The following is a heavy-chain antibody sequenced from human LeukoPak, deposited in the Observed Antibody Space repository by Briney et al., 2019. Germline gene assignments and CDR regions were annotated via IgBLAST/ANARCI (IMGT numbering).Heavy chain of an antibody. CDR3: ARGGESGSLDY. D-gene: IGHD3-3*01. J-gene: IGHJ4*02. Sequence: GGSLRLSCAVSGFTSSSYWMSWVRQAPGSGLEWVAKINRGESVRDYVDSVEGRFTIFRDNAKNSVYLQMNSLRGEDKDVYYCARGGESGSLDYWGQGTLVSVSS. V-gene: IGHV3-7*01. CDR2: INRGESVR. CDR1: GFTSSSYW.